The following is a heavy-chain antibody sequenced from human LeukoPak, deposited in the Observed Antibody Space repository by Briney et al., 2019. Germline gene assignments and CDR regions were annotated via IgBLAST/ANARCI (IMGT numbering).Heavy chain of an antibody. J-gene: IGHJ4*02. CDR2: IYYSGST. V-gene: IGHV4-59*01. D-gene: IGHD3-10*01. Sequence: SETLSLTCTVSGDSISNYYWSWIRQPPGKGLEWIGYIYYSGSTNYNPSLKSRVTISIDTSKNQFSLKLSSVTAADTAVYYCARNYYGSGSYYNFDYWGQGTLVTVSS. CDR3: ARNYYGSGSYYNFDY. CDR1: GDSISNYY.